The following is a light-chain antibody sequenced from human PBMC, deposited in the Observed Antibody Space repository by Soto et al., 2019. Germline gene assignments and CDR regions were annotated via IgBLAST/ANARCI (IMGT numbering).Light chain of an antibody. V-gene: IGKV1-6*01. Sequence: AIQMTQSQSSLSPSVGDRVTITRRASEGIRNDLGWSQQKPGKAPKLLIYAASSLQSGIPARFSGSGSGTDFTLTISSLQPEDFATYYCLQDYNYPWTFGQGTKVEIK. CDR2: AAS. CDR3: LQDYNYPWT. CDR1: EGIRND. J-gene: IGKJ1*01.